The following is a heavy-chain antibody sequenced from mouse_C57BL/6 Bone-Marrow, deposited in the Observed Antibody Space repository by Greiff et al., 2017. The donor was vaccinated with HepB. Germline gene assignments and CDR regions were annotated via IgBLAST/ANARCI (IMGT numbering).Heavy chain of an antibody. CDR1: GYSITSGYY. Sequence: DVKLQESGPGLVKPSQSLSLTCSVTGYSITSGYYWNWIRQFPGNKLEWMGYISYDGSNNYNPSLKNRISITRDTSKNQFFLKLNSVTTEDTATYYCARTPLIYYDYEGYWGQDTTLTVSS. J-gene: IGHJ2*01. D-gene: IGHD2-4*01. V-gene: IGHV3-6*01. CDR2: ISYDGSN. CDR3: ARTPLIYYDYEGY.